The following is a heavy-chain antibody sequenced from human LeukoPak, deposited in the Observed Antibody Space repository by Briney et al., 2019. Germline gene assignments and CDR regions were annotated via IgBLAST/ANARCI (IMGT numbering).Heavy chain of an antibody. J-gene: IGHJ5*02. CDR1: GFTFSNYW. Sequence: GGSLRLSCVASGFTFSNYWMHWVRQPPGKGLVWVSRIYVDGRTTNYADSVKGRFTISRDNAKNAVYLEMNSLSVEDTATYYCIRDFRSADLWGQGTLVTVTS. CDR3: IRDFRSADL. CDR2: IYVDGRTT. V-gene: IGHV3-74*01.